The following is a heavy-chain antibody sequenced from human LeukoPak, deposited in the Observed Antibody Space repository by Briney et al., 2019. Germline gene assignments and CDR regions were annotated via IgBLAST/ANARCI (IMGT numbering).Heavy chain of an antibody. Sequence: GASVKVSCKASGYTFTSYAMHWVRQAPGQRLEWMGWINAGNGNTKYSQEFQGRVTITRDTSASTAYMELSSLRSEDMAVYYCAGGQHYYYYYYMDVWGKGTTVTVSS. V-gene: IGHV1-3*03. CDR3: AGGQHYYYYYYMDV. CDR1: GYTFTSYA. J-gene: IGHJ6*03. CDR2: INAGNGNT. D-gene: IGHD3-16*01.